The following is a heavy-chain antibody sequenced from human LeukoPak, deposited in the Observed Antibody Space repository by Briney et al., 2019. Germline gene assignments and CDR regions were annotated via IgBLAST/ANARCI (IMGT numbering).Heavy chain of an antibody. D-gene: IGHD2-2*01. Sequence: PLETLSLTCTVSGGSISSHYWSWIRQPPGKGLEWIGYIYYSGSTNYNPSLKSRVTISVDTSKNQFSLKLSSVTAADTAVYYCARGIVVVVFDIWGQGTMVTVSS. CDR3: ARGIVVVVFDI. J-gene: IGHJ3*02. CDR2: IYYSGST. CDR1: GGSISSHY. V-gene: IGHV4-59*11.